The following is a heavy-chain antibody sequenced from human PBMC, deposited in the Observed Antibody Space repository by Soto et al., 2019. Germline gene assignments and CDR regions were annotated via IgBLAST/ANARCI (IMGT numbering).Heavy chain of an antibody. Sequence: GGSLRLSCAASGFTLSNYWMHWVRQAPGKGLVWVSCIKGDGSSTNYADSVKGRFTVSRDNAKNTLYLQMNSLRDEDTAVYYCARGGSSSDNGMDVWGQGTTVTVSS. D-gene: IGHD6-6*01. V-gene: IGHV3-74*01. CDR3: ARGGSSSDNGMDV. J-gene: IGHJ6*02. CDR1: GFTLSNYW. CDR2: IKGDGSST.